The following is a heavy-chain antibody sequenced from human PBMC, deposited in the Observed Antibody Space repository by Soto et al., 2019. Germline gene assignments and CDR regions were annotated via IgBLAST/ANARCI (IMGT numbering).Heavy chain of an antibody. CDR3: ARSVVGLAAAGMGGWFDP. CDR1: GFTVSSNY. Sequence: PGGSLRLSCAASGFTVSSNYMSWVRQAPGKGLEWVSVIYSGGSTYYADSVKGRFTISRDNSKNTLYLQMNSLRAEDTAVYYCARSVVGLAAAGMGGWFDPWGQGTLVTVSS. J-gene: IGHJ5*02. D-gene: IGHD6-13*01. V-gene: IGHV3-53*01. CDR2: IYSGGST.